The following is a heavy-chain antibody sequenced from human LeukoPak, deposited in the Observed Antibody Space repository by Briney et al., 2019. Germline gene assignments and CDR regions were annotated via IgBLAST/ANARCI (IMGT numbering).Heavy chain of an antibody. CDR1: GFTFSSYW. Sequence: QPGGSLRLSCAASGFTFSSYWMHWVRQAPGKGLVWVSRINSDGSSTSYADSVKGRFTISRDNAKNTLYLRMNSLRAEDTAVYYCARDPSYYDILTGYYYYYGMDVWGQGTTVTVSS. CDR3: ARDPSYYDILTGYYYYYGMDV. D-gene: IGHD3-9*01. J-gene: IGHJ6*02. CDR2: INSDGSST. V-gene: IGHV3-74*01.